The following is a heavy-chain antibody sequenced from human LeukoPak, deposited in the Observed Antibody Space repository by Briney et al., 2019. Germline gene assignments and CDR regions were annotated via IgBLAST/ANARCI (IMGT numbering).Heavy chain of an antibody. CDR3: ARDRGFGQADV. J-gene: IGHJ6*04. CDR1: GFTFSGYW. Sequence: PGGSLTLSCAASGFTFSGYWMSWLRQAPGKGLEWVANIEQDGGEKYHVDSVKGRFTISRDNAKNSLYLQMNSLRAEDTAVYYCARDRGFGQADVWGKGTTVTVSS. V-gene: IGHV3-7*01. D-gene: IGHD3-10*01. CDR2: IEQDGGEK.